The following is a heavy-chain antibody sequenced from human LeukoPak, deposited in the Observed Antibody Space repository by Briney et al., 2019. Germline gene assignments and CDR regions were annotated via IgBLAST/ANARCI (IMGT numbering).Heavy chain of an antibody. CDR3: ARYARISSGYYFPNLDY. CDR2: IYYSGST. CDR1: GGSISSYY. J-gene: IGHJ4*02. V-gene: IGHV4-59*08. Sequence: SETLSLTCTVSGGSISSYYWSWIRQPPGKGLEWIGYIYYSGSTNYNPSLKSRVTISVDTSKNQFSLKLSSVTAADTAVYYCARYARISSGYYFPNLDYWGQGTLVTVSS. D-gene: IGHD3-22*01.